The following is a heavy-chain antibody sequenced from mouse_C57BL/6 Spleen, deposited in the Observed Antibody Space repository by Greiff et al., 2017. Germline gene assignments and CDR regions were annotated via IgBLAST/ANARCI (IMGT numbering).Heavy chain of an antibody. CDR3: ARVPEMVGDYYAMDY. Sequence: QVQLQQPGAELVRPGSSVKLSCKASGYTFTSYWMHWVKQRPIQGLEWLGNIDPSDSETHYNHKFKDKATLTVDKSSSTAYMQLSSLTSEASAVYYWARVPEMVGDYYAMDYWGQGTSVTVSS. V-gene: IGHV1-52*01. CDR2: IDPSDSET. CDR1: GYTFTSYW. D-gene: IGHD1-1*02. J-gene: IGHJ4*01.